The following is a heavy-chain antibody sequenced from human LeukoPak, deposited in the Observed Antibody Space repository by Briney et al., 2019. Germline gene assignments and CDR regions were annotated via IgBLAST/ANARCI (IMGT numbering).Heavy chain of an antibody. J-gene: IGHJ4*02. D-gene: IGHD3-10*01. Sequence: GGSLRLSCAASGFTFSSYEMNWVRQAPGKGLEWVSYISSSGSTIYYADSVKGRFTISRDNAKNSLYLQMNSLRAEDTAVYYCARYSYYYGTLAYYFDYWGQGTLVTVSS. CDR3: ARYSYYYGTLAYYFDY. CDR2: ISSSGSTI. V-gene: IGHV3-48*03. CDR1: GFTFSSYE.